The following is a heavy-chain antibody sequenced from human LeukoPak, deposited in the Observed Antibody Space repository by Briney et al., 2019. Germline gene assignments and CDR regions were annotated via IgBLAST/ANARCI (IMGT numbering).Heavy chain of an antibody. V-gene: IGHV5-51*01. CDR3: ARDYAGLGSGFDY. J-gene: IGHJ4*02. CDR2: IYPGDSDT. D-gene: IGHD4-17*01. CDR1: GYSFTSYW. Sequence: GESLKISCQGSGYSFTSYWIGWVRQLPGKGLEWMGIIYPGDSDTRYSPSFQGQVTISADKSISTAYLQWSSLKASDTAMYYCARDYAGLGSGFDYWGQGTLVTVSA.